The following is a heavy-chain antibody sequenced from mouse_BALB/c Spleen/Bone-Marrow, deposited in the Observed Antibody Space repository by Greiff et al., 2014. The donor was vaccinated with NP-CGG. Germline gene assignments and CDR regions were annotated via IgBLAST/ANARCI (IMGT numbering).Heavy chain of an antibody. CDR3: ARGGDNFAWFAY. Sequence: QVQLQQSGAELVTPGASVELSCKASGYTFTTYWMHWVKQRPGHGLEWIGQVDPSDGYTNYSQMFKGKATLTVDKSSSTAYMQLSSLSSEDSAVYYCARGGDNFAWFAYWGQGTLVTVSA. CDR1: GYTFTTYW. J-gene: IGHJ3*01. CDR2: VDPSDGYT. D-gene: IGHD1-3*01. V-gene: IGHV1-69*02.